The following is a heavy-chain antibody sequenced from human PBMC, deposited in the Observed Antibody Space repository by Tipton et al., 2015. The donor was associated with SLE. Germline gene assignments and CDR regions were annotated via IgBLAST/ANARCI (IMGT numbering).Heavy chain of an antibody. CDR1: GGTFSSYA. Sequence: QSGAEVKKPGSSVKVSCKASGGTFSSYAISWVRQAPGQGLEWMGGIIPIFGTANYAQKFQGRVTITADKSTSTAYMELSSLRSEDTAVYYCAESVAGLPWEPHREYWDQGTLVTVSS. CDR2: IIPIFGTA. CDR3: AESVAGLPWEPHREY. V-gene: IGHV1-69*06. J-gene: IGHJ4*02. D-gene: IGHD6-19*01.